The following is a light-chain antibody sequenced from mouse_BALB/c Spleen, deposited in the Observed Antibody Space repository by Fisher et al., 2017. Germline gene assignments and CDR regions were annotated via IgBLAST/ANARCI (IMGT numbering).Light chain of an antibody. V-gene: IGKV4-80*01. CDR3: HQWSSYT. J-gene: IGKJ2*01. CDR1: SSVSY. Sequence: IVMTQSPAIMSASLGEEITLTCSASSSVSYMHWYQQKSGTSPKLLIYSTSNLASGVPSRFSGSGSGTFYSLTISSVEAEDAADYYCHQWSSYTFGGGTKLEIK. CDR2: STS.